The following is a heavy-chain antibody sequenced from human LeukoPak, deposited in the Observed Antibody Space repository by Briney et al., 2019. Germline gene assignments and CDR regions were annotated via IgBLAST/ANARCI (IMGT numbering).Heavy chain of an antibody. CDR3: ARLLTNDYGDPSYWYFDL. J-gene: IGHJ2*01. CDR2: IFYSGST. CDR1: RGSISSSHYY. V-gene: IGHV4-39*01. D-gene: IGHD4/OR15-4a*01. Sequence: SETLSLTRTVSRGSISSSHYYWGWIRQPPGKGLEWIGSIFYSGSTYYNPSLKSRVTISVDTSKNQFSLKLSSVTAADTAMYYCARLLTNDYGDPSYWYFDLWGRGTLVTVSS.